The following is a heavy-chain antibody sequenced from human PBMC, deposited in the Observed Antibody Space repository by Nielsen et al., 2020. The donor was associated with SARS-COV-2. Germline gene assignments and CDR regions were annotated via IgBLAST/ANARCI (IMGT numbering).Heavy chain of an antibody. CDR2: MNPNSGNT. Sequence: ASVKVSCKASGYTFTGYGINWVRQATGQGLEWMGWMNPNSGNTDYAQNFQGRVTMTTDTSTSTAYMELRSLRSDDTAVYYCARDQGELSFDYWGQGTLVTVSS. CDR1: GYTFTGYG. J-gene: IGHJ4*02. D-gene: IGHD1-26*01. CDR3: ARDQGELSFDY. V-gene: IGHV1-18*01.